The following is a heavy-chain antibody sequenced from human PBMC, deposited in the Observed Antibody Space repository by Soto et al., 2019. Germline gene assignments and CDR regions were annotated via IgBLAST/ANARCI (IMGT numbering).Heavy chain of an antibody. Sequence: PRGSERKTCADSGFIVIGGARICVRKAPGKGLEWVSAISGSGGSTYYADSVKGRFTISRDNSKNTLYLQMNSLRAEDTAVYYCANALGSYYDYWVQGTLVTVSS. CDR2: ISGSGGST. CDR1: GFIVIGGA. J-gene: IGHJ4*02. V-gene: IGHV3-23*01. D-gene: IGHD1-26*01. CDR3: ANALGSYYDY.